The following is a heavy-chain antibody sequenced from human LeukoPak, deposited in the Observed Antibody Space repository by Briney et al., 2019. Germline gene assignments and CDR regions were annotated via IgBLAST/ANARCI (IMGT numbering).Heavy chain of an antibody. Sequence: SETLSLTCSVSGGSISSGSYYWSWIRQPAGKGLEWIGLLYTSGTTNYNPSLKSRVTISVDTSKNQFSLKLSSVTAADTAVYYCARRGGALPWFGESPRPFDYWGQGTLVTVSS. V-gene: IGHV4-61*02. D-gene: IGHD3-10*01. CDR2: LYTSGTT. CDR1: GGSISSGSYY. CDR3: ARRGGALPWFGESPRPFDY. J-gene: IGHJ4*02.